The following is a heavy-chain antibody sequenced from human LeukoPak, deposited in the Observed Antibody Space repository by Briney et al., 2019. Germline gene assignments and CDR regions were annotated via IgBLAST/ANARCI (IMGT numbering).Heavy chain of an antibody. V-gene: IGHV4-30-4*08. J-gene: IGHJ6*04. CDR3: ARGGDIVVVPAAPHYYGMDV. CDR1: GGSISSGDYY. D-gene: IGHD2-2*01. Sequence: PSQTLSLTCTVSGGSISSGDYYWSWIRQPPGKGLEWIVYIYYSGSTYYNPSPKSRVTISVDTSKNQFSLKLSPVTAADTAVYYCARGGDIVVVPAAPHYYGMDVGGKGTTVTVSS. CDR2: IYYSGST.